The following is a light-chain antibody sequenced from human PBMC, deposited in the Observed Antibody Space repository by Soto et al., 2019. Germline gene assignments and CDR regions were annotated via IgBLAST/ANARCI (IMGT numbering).Light chain of an antibody. J-gene: IGKJ1*01. Sequence: DIQMTQSPSTLSASVGDRVTITCRASQSISSWLAWYQQKPGKAPTLLIYKASSLESGGPSRFSGSGSETEFTLTISRLQPDYFATYYCQHYNSYPWTFGQGTKVEIK. V-gene: IGKV1-5*03. CDR2: KAS. CDR1: QSISSW. CDR3: QHYNSYPWT.